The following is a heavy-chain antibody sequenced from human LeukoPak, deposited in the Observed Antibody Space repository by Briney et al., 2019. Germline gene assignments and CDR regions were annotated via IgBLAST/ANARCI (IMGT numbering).Heavy chain of an antibody. V-gene: IGHV1-69*04. J-gene: IGHJ6*03. D-gene: IGHD6-13*01. Sequence: GASVKVSCKASGGTFSSYAMSWVRQAPGQGLEWMGRIIPILGIANYAQKFQGRVTITADKSTSTAYMELSSLRSEDTAVYYCARAGVIAAAEYYYYYYMDVWGKGTTVTVSS. CDR2: IIPILGIA. CDR1: GGTFSSYA. CDR3: ARAGVIAAAEYYYYYYMDV.